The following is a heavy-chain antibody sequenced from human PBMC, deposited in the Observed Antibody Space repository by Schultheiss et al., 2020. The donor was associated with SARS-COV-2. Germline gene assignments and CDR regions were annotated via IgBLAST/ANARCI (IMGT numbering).Heavy chain of an antibody. J-gene: IGHJ3*02. D-gene: IGHD2-15*01. CDR2: IIPIFGTA. CDR3: ARFAVVVAATRYAFDI. CDR1: GGTFSSYA. Sequence: SVKVSCKASGGTFSSYAISWVRQAPGQGLEWMGGIIPIFGTANYAQKFQGRVTITADESTSTAYMELSSLRSEDTAVYYCARFAVVVAATRYAFDIWGQGTMVTVSS. V-gene: IGHV1-69*13.